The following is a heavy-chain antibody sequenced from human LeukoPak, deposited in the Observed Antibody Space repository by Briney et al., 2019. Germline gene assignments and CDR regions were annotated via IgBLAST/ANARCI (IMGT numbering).Heavy chain of an antibody. J-gene: IGHJ4*02. D-gene: IGHD3-16*02. Sequence: GGSLRLSCAASGFTFDDYGMSWVRQAPGKGLEWVSGINWNGGSTGYADSVKGRFTISRDNAKNSLYLQMNSLRAEDTAVYYCARGDYDYVWGSYRTFDYWGQGTLVTVSS. CDR1: GFTFDDYG. CDR3: ARGDYDYVWGSYRTFDY. CDR2: INWNGGST. V-gene: IGHV3-20*04.